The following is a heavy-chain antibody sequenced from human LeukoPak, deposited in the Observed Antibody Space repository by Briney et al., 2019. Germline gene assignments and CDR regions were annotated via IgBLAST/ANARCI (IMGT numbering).Heavy chain of an antibody. D-gene: IGHD3-22*01. CDR3: ARGGSYYYDSSGYYYLGY. J-gene: IGHJ4*02. Sequence: SETLSLTCTVSGGSISSSSYYWGWIRQPPGKGLEWIGSIYYSGSTYYNPSLKSRVTISVDTSKNQFSLKLSSVTAADTAVYYCARGGSYYYDSSGYYYLGYWGQGTLVTVSS. CDR1: GGSISSSSYY. CDR2: IYYSGST. V-gene: IGHV4-39*07.